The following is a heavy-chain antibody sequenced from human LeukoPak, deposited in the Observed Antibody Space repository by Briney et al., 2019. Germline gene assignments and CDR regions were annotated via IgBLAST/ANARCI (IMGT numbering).Heavy chain of an antibody. CDR1: GFTFSKYG. J-gene: IGHJ4*02. CDR2: ISYDGDNK. V-gene: IGHV3-30*03. CDR3: ARTYYDFWTGYYDY. Sequence: GGSLRLSCAVSGFTFSKYGMHWVRQAPGKGLEWVAVISYDGDNKYYGDSVKGRFTISRDNSKNTLYLQMSSLRAEDTAIYYCARTYYDFWTGYYDYWGQGTLVTVSS. D-gene: IGHD3-3*01.